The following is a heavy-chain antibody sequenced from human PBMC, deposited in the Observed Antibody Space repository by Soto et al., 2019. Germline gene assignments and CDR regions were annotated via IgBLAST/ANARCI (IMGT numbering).Heavy chain of an antibody. Sequence: PVGSLRLSGAASGFSFSTSTMNWVRQAPGKGLEWVSYISSGSTTIYYADSVKGRFTISRDNGKNSLYLQMNSLRDEDTAVYYCARVRRNDASDYYGMDVWGQGTTVTVSS. CDR1: GFSFSTST. J-gene: IGHJ6*02. CDR3: ARVRRNDASDYYGMDV. D-gene: IGHD1-1*01. CDR2: ISSGSTTI. V-gene: IGHV3-48*02.